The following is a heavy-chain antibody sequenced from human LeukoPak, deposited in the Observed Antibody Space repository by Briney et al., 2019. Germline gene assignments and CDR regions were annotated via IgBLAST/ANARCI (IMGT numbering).Heavy chain of an antibody. Sequence: PGGSLCLSCAASGFTFSTYWMHWVRQAPGKGLVWVSRVSADGSSTTYADSVKGRFTISRDNAKNTLYLQMNSLRAEDTAIYYCARDPISSNPGTWGQGTLVTVSS. J-gene: IGHJ5*02. V-gene: IGHV3-74*01. D-gene: IGHD2-2*01. CDR1: GFTFSTYW. CDR2: VSADGSST. CDR3: ARDPISSNPGT.